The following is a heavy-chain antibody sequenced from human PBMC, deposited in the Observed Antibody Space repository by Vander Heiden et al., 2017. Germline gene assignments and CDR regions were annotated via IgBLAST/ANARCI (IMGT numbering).Heavy chain of an antibody. D-gene: IGHD6-19*01. CDR1: GFTFSSYW. CDR3: VRSNIAVTGTGDC. J-gene: IGHJ4*02. CDR2: INSDGSSA. V-gene: IGHV3-74*01. Sequence: EVQLVESGGGLVQPGGSLSLSCAASGFTFSSYWMHWVRQAPGKGLVWVSRINSDGSSATYADFVKGRLTISRDNAKNTLYLLMNSLRAEDTAVYYCVRSNIAVTGTGDCWGQGTLVTVSS.